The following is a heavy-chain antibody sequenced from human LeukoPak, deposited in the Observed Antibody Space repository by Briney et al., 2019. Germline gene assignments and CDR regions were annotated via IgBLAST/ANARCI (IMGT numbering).Heavy chain of an antibody. D-gene: IGHD3-10*01. CDR1: GFTFSSYA. Sequence: GGSLRLSCAASGFTFSSYAMSWVRQAPGRGLEWVSAISGSGGSTYYADSVKGRFTISRDNSKNTLYLQMNSLRAEDTAVYYCAKFGGALLWFGFDYWGQGTLVTVSS. CDR2: ISGSGGST. J-gene: IGHJ4*02. CDR3: AKFGGALLWFGFDY. V-gene: IGHV3-23*01.